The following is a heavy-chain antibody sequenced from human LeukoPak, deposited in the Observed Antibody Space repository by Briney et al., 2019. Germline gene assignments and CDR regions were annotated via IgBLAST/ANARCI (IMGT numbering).Heavy chain of an antibody. D-gene: IGHD4-11*01. CDR3: ARRQYGVDYYGMDV. J-gene: IGHJ6*02. CDR2: IYYSGST. V-gene: IGHV4-59*08. CDR1: GGSISSYY. Sequence: NPSETLSLTCTVSGGSISSYYWSWIRQPPGKGLEWIGYIYYSGSTNYNPSLKSRVTISVDTSKNQFSLKLSSVTAADTAVYYCARRQYGVDYYGMDVWGQGTTVTVSS.